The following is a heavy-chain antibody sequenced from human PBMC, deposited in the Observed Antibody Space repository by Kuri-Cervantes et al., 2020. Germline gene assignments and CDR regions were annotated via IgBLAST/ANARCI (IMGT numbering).Heavy chain of an antibody. Sequence: GGSRRLSCAASGFTFSSYGMNWVRQAPGKGLEWVSYISSSSSTIYYADSVKGRFTISRDNAKNSLYLQMNSLRAEDTAVYYCARDLDRELFDYMDVWGKGTTVTVSS. CDR3: ARDLDRELFDYMDV. V-gene: IGHV3-48*01. CDR1: GFTFSSYG. CDR2: ISSSSSTI. D-gene: IGHD3-10*01. J-gene: IGHJ6*03.